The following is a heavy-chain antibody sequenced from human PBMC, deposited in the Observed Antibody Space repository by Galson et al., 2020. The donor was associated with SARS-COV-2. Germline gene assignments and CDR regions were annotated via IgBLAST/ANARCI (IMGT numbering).Heavy chain of an antibody. CDR2: IKQDGSEK. D-gene: IGHD6-6*01. V-gene: IGHV3-7*01. J-gene: IGHJ6*02. CDR3: ARHVTEYSGNYYYYGMDG. Sequence: GGSLRLSCAASGFTFSSYWMSWVRQAPGKGLEWVANIKQDGSEKYYVDSVKGRFTISRDNAKNSLYLQMNSLRAEDTAVYYCARHVTEYSGNYYYYGMDGWGQGTTVTVS. CDR1: GFTFSSYW.